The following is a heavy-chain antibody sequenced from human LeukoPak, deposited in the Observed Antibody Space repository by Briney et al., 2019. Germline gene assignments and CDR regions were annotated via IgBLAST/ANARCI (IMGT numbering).Heavy chain of an antibody. CDR1: GGSISSYY. Sequence: PSETLSLTCTVSGGSISSYYWGWIRQPPGKGLEWIGSIYHSGSTYYNPSLKSRVTISVDTSKNQFSLKLSSVTAADTAVYYCARDYDDYGDWWGYYYYYYMDVWGKGTTVTVSS. J-gene: IGHJ6*03. CDR2: IYHSGST. CDR3: ARDYDDYGDWWGYYYYYYMDV. V-gene: IGHV4-38-2*02. D-gene: IGHD4-17*01.